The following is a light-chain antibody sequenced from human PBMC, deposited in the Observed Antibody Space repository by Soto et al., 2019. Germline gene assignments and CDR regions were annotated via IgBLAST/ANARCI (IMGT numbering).Light chain of an antibody. CDR1: QSVSSN. CDR2: GAS. V-gene: IGKV3-11*01. Sequence: EIVLTQSPATLSVSPGERAILSCRASQSVSSNLAWYQQKPGQAPRLLIYGASTRATGIPARFSGSGSGTEFTLTISSLEPEDFAVYYCQQRRNWPLTFGGGTKVDIK. CDR3: QQRRNWPLT. J-gene: IGKJ4*01.